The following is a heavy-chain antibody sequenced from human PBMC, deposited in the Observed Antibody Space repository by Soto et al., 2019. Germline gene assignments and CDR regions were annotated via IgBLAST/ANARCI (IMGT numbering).Heavy chain of an antibody. D-gene: IGHD6-19*01. V-gene: IGHV3-23*01. CDR3: AKELTDSSGWFPGAFDI. J-gene: IGHJ3*02. CDR1: GFTFSSYA. Sequence: GGSLRLSCAASGFTFSSYAMSWVRQAPGKGLEWVSAISGSGGSTYYADSVKGRFTISRDNSKNTLYLQMNSLRAEDTAVYYCAKELTDSSGWFPGAFDIWGQGTMVTVSS. CDR2: ISGSGGST.